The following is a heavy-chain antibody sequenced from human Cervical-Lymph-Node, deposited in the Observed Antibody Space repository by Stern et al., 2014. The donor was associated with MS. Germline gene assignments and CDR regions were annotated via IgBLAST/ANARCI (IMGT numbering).Heavy chain of an antibody. Sequence: QVQLVQSGSELQEPGASVKVSCWASGYSFTTYGINWVRQAPGQGLEWMGYIDTDTGNPTYAQDFRGRFVFSSDTSVRAAYLQIISLKAEDTAVYYCAREAWPNVDYWGQGTLVTVSS. V-gene: IGHV7-4-1*02. CDR3: AREAWPNVDY. CDR2: IDTDTGNP. J-gene: IGHJ4*02. CDR1: GYSFTTYG.